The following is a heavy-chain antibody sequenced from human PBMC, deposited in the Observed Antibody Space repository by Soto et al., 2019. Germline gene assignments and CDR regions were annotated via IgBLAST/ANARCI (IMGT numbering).Heavy chain of an antibody. CDR3: ARVRDGGYSYGYGFYFDY. CDR1: GGSISSGGYY. D-gene: IGHD5-18*01. Sequence: QVQLQESGPGLVKPSQTLSLTCTVSGGSISSGGYYWSWIRQHPGKGLEWIGYIYYSGSTYYNPSLKSRVTISVDTSKNQFSLKLSSVTAADTAVYYCARVRDGGYSYGYGFYFDYWGQGTLVTFSS. J-gene: IGHJ4*02. CDR2: IYYSGST. V-gene: IGHV4-31*03.